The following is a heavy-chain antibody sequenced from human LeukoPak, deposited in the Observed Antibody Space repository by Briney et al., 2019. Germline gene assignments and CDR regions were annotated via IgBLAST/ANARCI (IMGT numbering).Heavy chain of an antibody. J-gene: IGHJ4*02. CDR3: ARGGTYYDSSGYWSESWGYFDY. CDR2: IYTSGST. CDR1: GGSISSGSYY. V-gene: IGHV4-61*02. Sequence: PSQTLSLTCTVSGGSISSGSYYWSWIRQPAGKGLEWIGRIYTSGSTNYNPSLKSRVTISVDTSKNQFSLKLSSVTAADTAVYYCARGGTYYDSSGYWSESWGYFDYWGQGTLVTVSS. D-gene: IGHD3-22*01.